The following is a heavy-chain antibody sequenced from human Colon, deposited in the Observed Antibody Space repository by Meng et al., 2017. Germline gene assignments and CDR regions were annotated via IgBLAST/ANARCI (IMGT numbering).Heavy chain of an antibody. CDR3: ARCRDGHSSGWYNPDY. CDR2: INPNSGGT. D-gene: IGHD6-19*01. V-gene: IGHV1-2*06. Sequence: ASVKVSCKASGYTFTGCYMHWVRQAPGQGLEWMGRINPNSGGTNYEQKFQGRVTMTRDTSISTAYMELSRLRSDDTAVYYCARCRDGHSSGWYNPDYWGQGTLVTVSS. J-gene: IGHJ4*02. CDR1: GYTFTGCY.